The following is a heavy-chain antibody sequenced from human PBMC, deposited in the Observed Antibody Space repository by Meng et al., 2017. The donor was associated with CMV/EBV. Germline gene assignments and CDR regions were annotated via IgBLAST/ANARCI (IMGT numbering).Heavy chain of an antibody. CDR2: IIPIFGTA. V-gene: IGHV1-69*12. CDR3: AREVDDYGDGWYFDL. D-gene: IGHD4-17*01. Sequence: QGQLVQHGAEVKKPGSSVKVSCKASGGTFSSYAISWVRQAPGQGLEWMGGIIPIFGTANYAQKFQGRVTITADESTSTAYMELSSLRSEDTAVYYCAREVDDYGDGWYFDLWGRGTLVTVSS. CDR1: GGTFSSYA. J-gene: IGHJ2*01.